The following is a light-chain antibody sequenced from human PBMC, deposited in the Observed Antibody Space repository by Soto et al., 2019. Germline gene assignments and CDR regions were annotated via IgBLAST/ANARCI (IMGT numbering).Light chain of an antibody. CDR3: MQALQTSFT. Sequence: DIVMTQSPLSLPVTPGEPASISYRSNQSLLHSNGYNYLDWYLQKPGQSPQLLIYLGSNRASGVPDRFSGSGSGTDFTLKISRVEAEDVGVYYCMQALQTSFTFGPGTKVDIK. V-gene: IGKV2-28*01. J-gene: IGKJ3*01. CDR1: QSLLHSNGYNY. CDR2: LGS.